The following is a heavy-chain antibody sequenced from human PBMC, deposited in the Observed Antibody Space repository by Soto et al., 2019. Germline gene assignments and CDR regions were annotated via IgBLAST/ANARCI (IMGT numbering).Heavy chain of an antibody. Sequence: QVQLVQSGAEVQKPGASVKVSCKTSGYTFSDYPMHWVRQAPGQGLEWMGWVSPISGDTNYAQEFEGRVAMTSDPSIKTAHMQLISLRSDVRSMFYCAREKWHLDDWCQGTLITVSS. J-gene: IGHJ4*02. CDR2: VSPISGDT. D-gene: IGHD5-12*01. V-gene: IGHV1-2*02. CDR3: AREKWHLDD. CDR1: GYTFSDYP.